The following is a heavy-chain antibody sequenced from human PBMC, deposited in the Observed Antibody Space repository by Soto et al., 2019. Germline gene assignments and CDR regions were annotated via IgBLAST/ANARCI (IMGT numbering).Heavy chain of an antibody. Sequence: PSETLSLTCAVSGGSLISNTYYWGWIRQPPGKGLEWIASIYYSGTTYYNPSLKSRITISVDTSKNQFSLSLSSVTAADTAVYYCARQKVYDNSGYYDYWGQGTLVTVSS. CDR2: IYYSGTT. V-gene: IGHV4-39*01. J-gene: IGHJ4*02. D-gene: IGHD3-22*01. CDR3: ARQKVYDNSGYYDY. CDR1: GGSLISNTYY.